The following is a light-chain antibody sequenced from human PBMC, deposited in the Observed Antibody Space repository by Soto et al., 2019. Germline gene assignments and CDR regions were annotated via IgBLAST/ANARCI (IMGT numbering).Light chain of an antibody. CDR1: QSVSSN. CDR2: GAS. V-gene: IGKV3-15*01. Sequence: EIVMTQSPATLSVSPGERATLSCRASQSVSSNLAWYQQRPGQAPRLLIYGASIRATGIPARFSGSGFGTKFTLTISSLQSEDFAVYYCQQYNNWPLTLGQGTKVDIK. J-gene: IGKJ1*01. CDR3: QQYNNWPLT.